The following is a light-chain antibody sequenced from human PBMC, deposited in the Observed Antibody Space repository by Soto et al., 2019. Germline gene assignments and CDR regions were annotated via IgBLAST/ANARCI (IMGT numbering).Light chain of an antibody. V-gene: IGLV2-8*01. J-gene: IGLJ1*01. CDR3: SSYAGSTYV. CDR1: SSDVVGYNY. Sequence: QSALTQPPSASGSPGQSVTISCTGTSSDVVGYNYVSWYQQHPGKAPKLMIYEASKRPSGVPDRFSGSKSSHTASMTVSGPQAEDEADWHCSSYAGSTYVFGTGTKLTVL. CDR2: EAS.